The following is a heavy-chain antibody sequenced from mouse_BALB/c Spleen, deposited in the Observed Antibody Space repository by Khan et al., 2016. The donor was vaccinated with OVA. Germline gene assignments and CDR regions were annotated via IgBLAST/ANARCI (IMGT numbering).Heavy chain of an antibody. J-gene: IGHJ3*01. D-gene: IGHD2-14*01. CDR2: INPSNGYN. CDR1: GYTFTSYT. V-gene: IGHV1-4*01. Sequence: QVQLQQSGAELARPGASVKMSCKASGYTFTSYTIHWIKQRPGQGLEWIGYINPSNGYNNYNQKFKDKATLTADKSSTTAYMQLSSLTSDDSAVYTCVRDGASYRNDGRFAYWGQGTLVTVSA. CDR3: VRDGASYRNDGRFAY.